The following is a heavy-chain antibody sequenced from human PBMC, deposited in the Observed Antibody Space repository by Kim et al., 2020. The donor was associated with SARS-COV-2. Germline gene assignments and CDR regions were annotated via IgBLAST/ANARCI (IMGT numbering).Heavy chain of an antibody. J-gene: IGHJ4*02. CDR3: ARNYYDSSGFLPIDY. CDR1: GVSIGTYY. D-gene: IGHD3-22*01. Sequence: SETLSLTCTVSGVSIGTYYWSWIRQPPGKGLEWIGYIYYSGSPNYNPSLKSRFTTSLDTSKNQFSLKLNSVTAADTAFYYCARNYYDSSGFLPIDYWGQGTLVTVSS. CDR2: IYYSGSP. V-gene: IGHV4-59*01.